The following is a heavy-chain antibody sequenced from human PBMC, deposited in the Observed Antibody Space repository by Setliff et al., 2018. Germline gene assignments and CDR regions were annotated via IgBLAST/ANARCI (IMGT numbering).Heavy chain of an antibody. D-gene: IGHD1-1*01. CDR3: ARTGSYRYFDY. CDR2: IYYRGDT. CDR1: GASLSSGTYY. J-gene: IGHJ4*02. V-gene: IGHV4-39*01. Sequence: SETLSLTCTVSGASLSSGTYYWGWIRQRPGKGLEWIGRIYYRGDTSYNASLKGRLTISVDTAQNQFSLRLTSVTAADTAVYYCARTGSYRYFDYWGQGALVTVSS.